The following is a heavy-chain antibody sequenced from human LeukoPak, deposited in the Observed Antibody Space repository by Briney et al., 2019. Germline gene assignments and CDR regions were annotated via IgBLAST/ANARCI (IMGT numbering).Heavy chain of an antibody. CDR3: ARHGKMNLVRGAFWYFDL. CDR2: IYNTVSS. Sequence: SETLSLTCTVSGGSVSSDSWNWIRQPPGKGLEWIGYIYNTVSSNHNPSLKNRVTISFDKSKSQLSLNLSSVTAADTAIYYCARHGKMNLVRGAFWYFDLWGRGTLVTVSS. CDR1: GGSVSSDS. J-gene: IGHJ2*01. V-gene: IGHV4-59*08. D-gene: IGHD3-10*01.